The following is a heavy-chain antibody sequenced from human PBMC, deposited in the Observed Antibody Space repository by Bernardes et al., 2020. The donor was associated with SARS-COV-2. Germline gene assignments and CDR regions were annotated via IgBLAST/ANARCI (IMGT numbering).Heavy chain of an antibody. J-gene: IGHJ6*02. D-gene: IGHD3-10*01. Sequence: GGSLSLSRAAAGFTVSRNYMSWVRPAPGKGLEWVSVIYSGGSTYYADSVKGRFTISRDNSKNTLYLQMNSLRAEDTAVYYCAREMILWFGEFQSDYYYGMDVWGQGTTVTVAS. CDR1: GFTVSRNY. CDR3: AREMILWFGEFQSDYYYGMDV. CDR2: IYSGGST. V-gene: IGHV3-53*01.